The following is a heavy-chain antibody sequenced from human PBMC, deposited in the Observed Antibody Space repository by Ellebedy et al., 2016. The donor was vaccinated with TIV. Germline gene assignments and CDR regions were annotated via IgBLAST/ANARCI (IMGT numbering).Heavy chain of an antibody. CDR2: INPNSGGT. V-gene: IGHV1-2*04. CDR1: GYTFTGYY. CDR3: ARGLNFGEGILWY. J-gene: IGHJ4*02. D-gene: IGHD2-21*01. Sequence: ASVKVSXKASGYTFTGYYMHWVRQAPGQGLEWMGWINPNSGGTNYAQKFQGWVTMTRDTSISTAYMELSRLRSDDTAVYYCARGLNFGEGILWYWGQGTLVTVSS.